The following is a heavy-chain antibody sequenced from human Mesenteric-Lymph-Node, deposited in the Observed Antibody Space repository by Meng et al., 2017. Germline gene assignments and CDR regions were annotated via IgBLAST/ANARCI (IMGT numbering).Heavy chain of an antibody. CDR2: IRSKAYGGTT. J-gene: IGHJ4*02. D-gene: IGHD3-22*01. CDR3: TSGDYYDSSGYPLDY. V-gene: IGHV3-49*03. CDR1: GFTFGDYA. Sequence: GESLKISCTASGFTFGDYAMSWFRQAPGKGLEWVGFIRSKAYGGTTEYAASVKGRFTISRDDSKSIAYLQMNSLKTEDTAVYYCTSGDYYDSSGYPLDYWGQGTLVTVSS.